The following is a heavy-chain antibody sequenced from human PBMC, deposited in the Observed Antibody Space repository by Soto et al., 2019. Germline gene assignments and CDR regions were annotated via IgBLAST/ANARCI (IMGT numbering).Heavy chain of an antibody. J-gene: IGHJ4*02. CDR3: ARDGGSVGAHFDY. V-gene: IGHV4-59*01. Sequence: SETLSLTCTVSGGSISSYYWSWIRQPPGKGLEWIGYIHHSGTTNYNPSLKSRVTISVDTSKNQFSLKLSSVTAADTAVYYCARDGGSVGAHFDYWGQGAPVTVSA. D-gene: IGHD1-26*01. CDR2: IHHSGTT. CDR1: GGSISSYY.